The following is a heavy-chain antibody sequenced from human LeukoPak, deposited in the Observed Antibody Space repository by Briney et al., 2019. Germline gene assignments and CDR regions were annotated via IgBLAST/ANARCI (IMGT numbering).Heavy chain of an antibody. Sequence: SETLSLTCTVSGGSISSGSYYWSWIRQPAGKGLEWIGRIYTSGSTNYNPSLKSRVTISVDTSKNQFSLRLSSVTAADTAVYYCASITMVRGGYWGQGTLVIVSS. CDR3: ASITMVRGGY. CDR1: GGSISSGSYY. D-gene: IGHD3-10*01. J-gene: IGHJ4*02. V-gene: IGHV4-61*02. CDR2: IYTSGST.